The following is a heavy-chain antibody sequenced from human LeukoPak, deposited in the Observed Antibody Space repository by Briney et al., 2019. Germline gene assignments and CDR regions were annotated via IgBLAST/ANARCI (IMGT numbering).Heavy chain of an antibody. Sequence: SQTLSLTCTVSGGSISSGSYYWSWIRQPAGKGLEWIGRIYTSGSTNYNPSLKSRVTISVDTSKNQFSLKLSSVTAADTAVYYCASFATRLPTTVTTHDAFDIWGQGTMVTVSS. D-gene: IGHD4-17*01. J-gene: IGHJ3*02. CDR3: ASFATRLPTTVTTHDAFDI. CDR1: GGSISSGSYY. V-gene: IGHV4-61*02. CDR2: IYTSGST.